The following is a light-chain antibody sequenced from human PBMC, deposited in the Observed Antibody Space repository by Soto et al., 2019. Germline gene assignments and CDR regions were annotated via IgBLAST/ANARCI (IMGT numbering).Light chain of an antibody. Sequence: EIVLTQSPGTLSLSPGERATLSCRAGQSVSTSYLGWYQQKPGQAPRLLIYDTTSRATGIPDRFSGSGSGTDFTLTINRLEPEDFAVYYCQQYDGSQWTFGQGTKVEIK. J-gene: IGKJ1*01. CDR3: QQYDGSQWT. CDR1: QSVSTSY. CDR2: DTT. V-gene: IGKV3-20*01.